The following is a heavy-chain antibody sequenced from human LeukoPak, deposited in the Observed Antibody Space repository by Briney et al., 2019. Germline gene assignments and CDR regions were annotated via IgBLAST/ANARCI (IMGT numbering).Heavy chain of an antibody. Sequence: GGSLRLSCAASGFTFSSYAMSWFRQAPGKGLEWVSYIGSSGTIIYYADSVKGRFTISRDNAKNSLYLQMNSLRAEDTAVYYCARVFSTTMAGIVDYWGQGTLVTVSS. J-gene: IGHJ4*02. CDR2: IGSSGTII. D-gene: IGHD6-19*01. CDR1: GFTFSSYA. CDR3: ARVFSTTMAGIVDY. V-gene: IGHV3-48*04.